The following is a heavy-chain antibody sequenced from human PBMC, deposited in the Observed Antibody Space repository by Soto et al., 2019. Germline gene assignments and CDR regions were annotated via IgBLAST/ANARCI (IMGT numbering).Heavy chain of an antibody. Sequence: ASVKVSCKAPGYTFTGYYMHWVRQAPGQGLEWMGWINPNSGGTNYAQKFQGRVAMTRDTSISTAYMELSRLRSDDTAVYYCARERRLSSSWDLDYWGQGTLVTVSS. J-gene: IGHJ4*02. CDR3: ARERRLSSSWDLDY. CDR1: GYTFTGYY. CDR2: INPNSGGT. V-gene: IGHV1-2*02. D-gene: IGHD6-13*01.